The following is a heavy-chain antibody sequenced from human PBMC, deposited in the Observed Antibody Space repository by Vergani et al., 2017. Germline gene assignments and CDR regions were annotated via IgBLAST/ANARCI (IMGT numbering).Heavy chain of an antibody. V-gene: IGHV3-30*03. J-gene: IGHJ1*01. CDR2: ISYDGTQK. CDR1: GFPSSYYG. Sequence: QVHLVESGGGVVQPGRSLRLSCVVSGFPSSYYGMHWVRQAPGKGLEWVAVISYDGTQKYYADSVKCRFTISRDNSKSTLYLQMNSLRTEDTAVYYCATKSWGTPGWQIGYFREWGEGTLVSDSS. CDR3: ATKSWGTPGWQIGYFRE. D-gene: IGHD6-19*01.